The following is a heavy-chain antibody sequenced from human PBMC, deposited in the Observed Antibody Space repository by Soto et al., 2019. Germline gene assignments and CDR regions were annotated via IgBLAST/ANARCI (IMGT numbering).Heavy chain of an antibody. Sequence: ETLSLTCAVYGGSFSGYYWSWIRQPPGKGLEWIGEINHSGSTNYNPSLKSRVTISVDTSKNQFSLKLSSVTAADTAVYYCASLAAAGVYYYYYMDVWGKGTTVTVSS. J-gene: IGHJ6*03. V-gene: IGHV4-34*01. CDR3: ASLAAAGVYYYYYMDV. CDR1: GGSFSGYY. CDR2: INHSGST. D-gene: IGHD6-13*01.